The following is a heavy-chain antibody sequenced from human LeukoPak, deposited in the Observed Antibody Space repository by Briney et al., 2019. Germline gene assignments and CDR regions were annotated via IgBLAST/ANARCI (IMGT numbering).Heavy chain of an antibody. V-gene: IGHV3-66*01. CDR2: IYSGGST. CDR3: ALRWYYYDSSGSPDDAFDI. D-gene: IGHD3-22*01. CDR1: GFTVSSNY. J-gene: IGHJ3*02. Sequence: GGSLRLSCAASGFTVSSNYMSWVRQAPGKGLEWVSVIYSGGSTYYADSVKGRFTISRDNSKNTLYLQMNSLRAEDTAVYYRALRWYYYDSSGSPDDAFDIWGQGTMVTVSS.